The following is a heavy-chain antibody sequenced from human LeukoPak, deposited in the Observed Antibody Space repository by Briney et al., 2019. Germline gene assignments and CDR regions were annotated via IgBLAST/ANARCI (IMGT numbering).Heavy chain of an antibody. Sequence: SETLSLTCTVSGGSISSSSYYWGWIRQPPGKGLEWIGSIYYSGSTYYNPSLKSRVTISVDTSKNQFSLKLSSVTAADTAVYYCARVGILRFLERWSGHYYYYYMDVWGKGTTVTVSS. J-gene: IGHJ6*03. D-gene: IGHD3-3*01. V-gene: IGHV4-39*07. CDR2: IYYSGST. CDR1: GGSISSSSYY. CDR3: ARVGILRFLERWSGHYYYYYMDV.